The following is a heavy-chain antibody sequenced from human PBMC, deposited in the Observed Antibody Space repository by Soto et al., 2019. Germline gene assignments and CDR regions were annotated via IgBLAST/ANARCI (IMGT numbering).Heavy chain of an antibody. J-gene: IGHJ6*03. V-gene: IGHV3-66*01. CDR3: ARDSPSYGDYGGMDV. CDR2: IYSGGST. CDR1: GFTVSSNY. D-gene: IGHD4-17*01. Sequence: GGSLRLSCAASGFTVSSNYMSWVRQAPGKGLEWVSVIYSGGSTYYADSVKGRFTISRDNSKNTLYLQMNSLRAEDTAVYYCARDSPSYGDYGGMDVWGKGTTVTVSS.